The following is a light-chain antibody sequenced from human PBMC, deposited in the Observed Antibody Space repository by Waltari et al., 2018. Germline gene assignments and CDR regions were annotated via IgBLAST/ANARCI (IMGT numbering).Light chain of an antibody. J-gene: IGLJ3*02. CDR1: SSDVGGYNY. CDR2: DIN. CDR3: QSYDTSLSVV. V-gene: IGLV2-11*01. Sequence: QSALTQPRSVSGSPGPSVTISCTGTSSDVGGYNYVSWYQQHPDKAPKLIIYDINNRPSGVPDRFSGSKSGNTASLTISGLQAEDEADYYCQSYDTSLSVVFGGGTKLTVL.